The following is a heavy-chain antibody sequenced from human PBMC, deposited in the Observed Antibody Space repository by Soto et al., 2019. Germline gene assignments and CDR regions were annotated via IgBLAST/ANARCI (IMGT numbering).Heavy chain of an antibody. J-gene: IGHJ1*01. CDR3: EKVGGAGSYYQAYFHH. V-gene: IGHV3-9*01. CDR2: VSWNSDTI. Sequence: EVQLVESGGGSVQPGRSLRLSCAASGFTFDEYAMQWVRQPPGKSLELVSSVSWNSDTIGYADSVKGRFTISRDNARKSLYLQMNSLIAEDTAFYYCEKVGGAGSYYQAYFHHWGQGTLVIVSS. D-gene: IGHD3-10*01. CDR1: GFTFDEYA.